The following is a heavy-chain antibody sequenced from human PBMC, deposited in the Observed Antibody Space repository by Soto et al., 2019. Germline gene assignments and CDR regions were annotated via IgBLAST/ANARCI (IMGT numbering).Heavy chain of an antibody. Sequence: GASVNVSCKASGYTFTSYDINWVRQATGQGLEWMGWMNPNSGNTGYAQKFQGRVTMTRNTSISTAYMELSSLRSEDTAVYYCARAQGIAVAGMVGYYYGMDVWGQGTTVTVSS. V-gene: IGHV1-8*01. D-gene: IGHD6-19*01. CDR2: MNPNSGNT. CDR3: ARAQGIAVAGMVGYYYGMDV. J-gene: IGHJ6*02. CDR1: GYTFTSYD.